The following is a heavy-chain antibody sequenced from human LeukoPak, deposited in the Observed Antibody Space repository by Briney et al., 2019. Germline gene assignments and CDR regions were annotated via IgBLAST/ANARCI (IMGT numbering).Heavy chain of an antibody. Sequence: PGGSLRLSCAASGFTFSSNYMSWVRQAPGKGLEWVSVIYAGGSTYYSDSVKGRFTISRDSSKNTLYLQMNSLRAEDTAVYYCARQMYRYYFDYWGQGTLVTVSS. D-gene: IGHD2-2*01. J-gene: IGHJ4*02. CDR1: GFTFSSNY. CDR3: ARQMYRYYFDY. CDR2: IYAGGST. V-gene: IGHV3-66*02.